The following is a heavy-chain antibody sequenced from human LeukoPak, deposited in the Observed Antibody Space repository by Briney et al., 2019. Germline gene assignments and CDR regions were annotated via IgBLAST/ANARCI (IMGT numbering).Heavy chain of an antibody. V-gene: IGHV4-59*12. CDR1: GGSISSYY. CDR3: ARLNGGATTGLFDY. D-gene: IGHD1-26*01. Sequence: SETLSLTCTVPGGSISSYYWSWIRQPPGKGLEWIGYIYYSENTNYNPSLKSRVTISGDTSKNQFSLKLSSVTAADTAVYFCARLNGGATTGLFDYWGQGALVTVSS. J-gene: IGHJ4*02. CDR2: IYYSENT.